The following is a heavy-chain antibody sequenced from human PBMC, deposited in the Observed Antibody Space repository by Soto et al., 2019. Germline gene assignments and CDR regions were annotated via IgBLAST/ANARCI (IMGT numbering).Heavy chain of an antibody. Sequence: QVQLVQSGAEVKKPGASVKISCKASGDTFTSYYMHWVRQAPGQGLEWMGIINPSGDTSYAQKFQGRVTMTRDTSTSTVSMELSSLRSEDTAVYYCARVYCSGGGCYGIDYWGQGTLVTVSS. CDR3: ARVYCSGGGCYGIDY. CDR2: INPSGDT. J-gene: IGHJ4*02. V-gene: IGHV1-46*01. CDR1: GDTFTSYY. D-gene: IGHD2-15*01.